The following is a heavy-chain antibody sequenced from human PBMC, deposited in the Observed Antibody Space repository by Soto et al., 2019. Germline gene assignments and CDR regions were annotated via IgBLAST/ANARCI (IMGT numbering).Heavy chain of an antibody. V-gene: IGHV3-74*01. CDR3: ARVEYCDSTSCFSYFDL. Sequence: EVQLVESGGGLVQPGGSLRLSCAASGFTFNSYWMHWVRQAPGKGLVWVSRISSDESSTTYADSVKGRFTISRDNAKNMLYLQMNSLRAEDTAVYFCARVEYCDSTSCFSYFDLWGRGTLVTVSS. D-gene: IGHD2-2*01. J-gene: IGHJ2*01. CDR2: ISSDESST. CDR1: GFTFNSYW.